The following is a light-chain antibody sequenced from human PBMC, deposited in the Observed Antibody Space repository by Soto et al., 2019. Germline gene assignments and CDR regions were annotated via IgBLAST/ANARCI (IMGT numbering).Light chain of an antibody. J-gene: IGLJ2*01. CDR2: EVR. Sequence: QSALTQPASVSGSPGQSITISCTGTSSDIGAYDYVSWFQQYSGKAPTLIIYEVRFRPSGVSSRFSGSKSGNTASLTISGLQTEDEADYYCGSYASATLIFVGGTKLTVL. CDR1: SSDIGAYDY. CDR3: GSYASATLI. V-gene: IGLV2-14*03.